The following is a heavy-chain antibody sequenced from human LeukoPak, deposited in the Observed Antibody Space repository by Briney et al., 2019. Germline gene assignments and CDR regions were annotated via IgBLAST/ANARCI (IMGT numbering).Heavy chain of an antibody. CDR1: GFTVSSNY. CDR3: ASAGETPFDY. Sequence: HPGGSLRLSCAASGFTVSSNYMSWVRQAPGKGLEWVSVIYSGGSTYYADSVKGRFTISRDNSKNTLYLQMNSLGAEDTAVYYCASAGETPFDYWGQGTLVTVSS. J-gene: IGHJ4*02. CDR2: IYSGGST. D-gene: IGHD7-27*01. V-gene: IGHV3-66*02.